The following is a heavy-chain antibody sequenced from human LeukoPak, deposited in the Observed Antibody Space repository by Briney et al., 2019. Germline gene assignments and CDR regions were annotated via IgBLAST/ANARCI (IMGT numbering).Heavy chain of an antibody. Sequence: QPGGSLRLSCAASGFTFSSYGMHWVRQAPGKGLEWVAFMRYDGSNKYYADSVKGRFTISRDNSKNTLYLQMNSLRAEDTAVYYCATATIFGYYYMDVWGKGTTVTVSS. CDR1: GFTFSSYG. CDR3: ATATIFGYYYMDV. J-gene: IGHJ6*03. D-gene: IGHD3-3*01. V-gene: IGHV3-30*02. CDR2: MRYDGSNK.